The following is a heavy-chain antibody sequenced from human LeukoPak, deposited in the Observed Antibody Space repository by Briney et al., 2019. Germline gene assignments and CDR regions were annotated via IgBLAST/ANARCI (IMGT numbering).Heavy chain of an antibody. Sequence: GGSLRLSCAASGFTFSNYAMSWVRQTPGKGLECVSVVTGSGGDTYYTGSVNGRFTISRDNSKNTLYLQMNSLRAEDTAVYYCARGTLEHCSGTSCYPLDSWGQGTLVTVSS. CDR1: GFTFSNYA. J-gene: IGHJ5*01. CDR2: VTGSGGDT. D-gene: IGHD2-15*01. V-gene: IGHV3-23*01. CDR3: ARGTLEHCSGTSCYPLDS.